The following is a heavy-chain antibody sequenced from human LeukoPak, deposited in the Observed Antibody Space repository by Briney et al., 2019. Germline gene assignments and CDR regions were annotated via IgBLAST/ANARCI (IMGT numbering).Heavy chain of an antibody. D-gene: IGHD3-22*01. CDR3: ARVEIVVLSYYDSSGYYMDWAGDY. Sequence: SVKVSCKASGGTFSSYAISWVRQAPGQGLEWMGRIIPILGIANYAQKFQGRVTITADKSTSTAYMELGSLRSEDTAVYYCARVEIVVLSYYDSSGYYMDWAGDYWGQGTLVTVSS. V-gene: IGHV1-69*04. J-gene: IGHJ4*02. CDR1: GGTFSSYA. CDR2: IIPILGIA.